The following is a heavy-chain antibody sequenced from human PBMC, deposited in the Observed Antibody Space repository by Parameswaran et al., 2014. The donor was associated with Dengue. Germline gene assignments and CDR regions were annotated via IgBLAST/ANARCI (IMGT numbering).Heavy chain of an antibody. V-gene: IGHV1-2*04. CDR2: INPDSGGA. CDR3: AGDTAMVTTGVWYYYYGMDV. D-gene: IGHD5-18*01. Sequence: WVRQAPGQGLEWMGWINPDSGGANYVQKFQGWVTMTRDTSISTVYMELSRLRSDDTAVYYCAGDTAMVTTGVWYYYYGMDVWGQGTTVTVSS. J-gene: IGHJ6*02.